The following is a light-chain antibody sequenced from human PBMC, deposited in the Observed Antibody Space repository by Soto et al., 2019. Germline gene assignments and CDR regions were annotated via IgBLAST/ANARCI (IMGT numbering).Light chain of an antibody. CDR3: QQFITYPLT. CDR1: QGINSA. Sequence: AIQVTQSPSSLSASVGDRVTITCRASQGINSALVWYQQKPGKAAKLLISDASILESGVPSRFSGSGSGTDFTLTISSLQPEDFATYFCQQFITYPLTFGQGTRLETK. J-gene: IGKJ5*01. CDR2: DAS. V-gene: IGKV1-13*02.